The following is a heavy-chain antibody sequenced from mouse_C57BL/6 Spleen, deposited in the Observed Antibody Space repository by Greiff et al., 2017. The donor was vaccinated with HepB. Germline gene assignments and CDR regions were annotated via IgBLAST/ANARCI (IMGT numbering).Heavy chain of an antibody. CDR1: GYTFTDYY. Sequence: EVQLQQSGPELVKPGASVKISCKASGYTFTDYYMNWVKQSHGKSLEWIGDINPNNGGTSYNQKFKGKATLTVDKSSSTAYMELRSLTSEDSAVYYCAREGSSGPYYCDYWGQGTTLTVPS. J-gene: IGHJ2*01. CDR3: AREGSSGPYYCDY. CDR2: INPNNGGT. V-gene: IGHV1-26*01. D-gene: IGHD3-2*02.